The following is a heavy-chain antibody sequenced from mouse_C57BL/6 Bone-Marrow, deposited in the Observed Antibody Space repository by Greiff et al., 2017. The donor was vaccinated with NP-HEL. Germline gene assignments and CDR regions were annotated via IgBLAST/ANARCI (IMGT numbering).Heavy chain of an antibody. J-gene: IGHJ2*01. V-gene: IGHV1-15*01. CDR3: TRYGNLD. CDR2: IDPETGGT. D-gene: IGHD2-1*01. CDR1: GYTFTDYE. Sequence: QVQLKQSGAELVRPGASVTLSCKASGYTFTDYEMHWVKQTPVHGLEWIGAIDPETGGTAYNQKFKGKAILTADKSSSTAYMELRSLTSEDSAVYYCTRYGNLDWGQGTTLTVSS.